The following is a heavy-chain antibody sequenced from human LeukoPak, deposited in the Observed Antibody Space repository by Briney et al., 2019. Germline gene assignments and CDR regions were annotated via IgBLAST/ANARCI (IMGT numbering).Heavy chain of an antibody. CDR1: GGSISSYY. CDR2: IYYSGST. Sequence: ETVSLTCTVSGGSISSYYWSWIGQPPGKGLEWIGYIYYSGSTNYNPSLKSRVTISVDTSKNQFSLKLSSVTAADTAVYYCARTAGYSSGWYGDYYGMDVWGQENTVTVSS. V-gene: IGHV4-59*08. D-gene: IGHD6-19*01. CDR3: ARTAGYSSGWYGDYYGMDV. J-gene: IGHJ6*02.